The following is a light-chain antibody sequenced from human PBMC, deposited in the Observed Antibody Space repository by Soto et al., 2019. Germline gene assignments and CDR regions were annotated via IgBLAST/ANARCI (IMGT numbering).Light chain of an antibody. Sequence: QSALTQPRSVSGSPGQSVTISCTGTNSDIGNYNYVSWYQQHPGKAPKVMIYDVSKRPPGVPDRFSGSKSGDTASLTISGLQAEDEADYYCCSYPGGHTWVFGGGTKLTVL. V-gene: IGLV2-11*01. CDR3: CSYPGGHTWV. CDR2: DVS. J-gene: IGLJ3*02. CDR1: NSDIGNYNY.